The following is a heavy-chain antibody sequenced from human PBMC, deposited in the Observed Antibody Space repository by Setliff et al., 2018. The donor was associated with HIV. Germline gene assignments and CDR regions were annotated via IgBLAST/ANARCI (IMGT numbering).Heavy chain of an antibody. Sequence: SETLSLTCTVSGGSISSYYWSWIRQPPGKGLEWIGSIYYSGSTYYNPSLKSRVTISVDTSKNQFSLKLSSVTAADTAVYYCARGQWELPLDYWGQGTLVTVSS. CDR1: GGSISSYY. CDR3: ARGQWELPLDY. CDR2: IYYSGST. V-gene: IGHV4-59*12. J-gene: IGHJ4*02. D-gene: IGHD1-26*01.